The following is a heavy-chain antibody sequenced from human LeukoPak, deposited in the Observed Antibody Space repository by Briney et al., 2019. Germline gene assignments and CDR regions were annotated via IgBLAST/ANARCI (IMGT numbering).Heavy chain of an antibody. D-gene: IGHD2-2*01. V-gene: IGHV3-20*04. CDR1: GFTFSSYG. CDR2: INWSGGST. Sequence: GGSLRLSCAASGFTFSSYGMSWVRQAPGKGLEWVSGINWSGGSTGYADPLRGRFTISRDNAKNSLYLQMDSLRAEDTALYYCARAPITSPFYFDYWGQGTLVTVSS. CDR3: ARAPITSPFYFDY. J-gene: IGHJ4*02.